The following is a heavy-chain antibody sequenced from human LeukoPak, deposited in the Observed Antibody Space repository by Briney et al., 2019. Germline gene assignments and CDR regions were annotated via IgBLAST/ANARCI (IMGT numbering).Heavy chain of an antibody. J-gene: IGHJ5*02. Sequence: ASVKVSCKASGYTFTGCYMHWVRQAPGQGLEWMGWINPNGGGTNYAQKFQGRVTMTRDTSISTAYMELSRLRSDDTAVYYCARDFTIFGVVTPRRVFDPWGQGTLVTVSS. CDR1: GYTFTGCY. CDR2: INPNGGGT. CDR3: ARDFTIFGVVTPRRVFDP. V-gene: IGHV1-2*02. D-gene: IGHD3-3*01.